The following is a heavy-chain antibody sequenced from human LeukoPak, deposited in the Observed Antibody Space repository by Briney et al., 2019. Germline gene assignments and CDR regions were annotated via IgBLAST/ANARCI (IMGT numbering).Heavy chain of an antibody. J-gene: IGHJ4*02. CDR3: ARWGATGYGDY. D-gene: IGHD3-9*01. CDR1: GFTFSSYG. Sequence: PGGSLRLSCAASGFTFSSYGMNWVRQAPGKGLEWVSYISDSSSTIYYADSVKGRLTISRDNAKNSLYLQMNSLRAEETAVYYCARWGATGYGDYWGQGTLVTVSS. CDR2: ISDSSSTI. V-gene: IGHV3-48*03.